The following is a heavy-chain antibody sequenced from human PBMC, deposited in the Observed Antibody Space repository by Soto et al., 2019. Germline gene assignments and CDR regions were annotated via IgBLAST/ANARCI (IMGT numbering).Heavy chain of an antibody. Sequence: GASVKVSCKASGYTFPSHGIGWVRQAPGQGLEWMGWISVYNTNTNYAQNFRGRVTMTTDTSTSTAYMELSSLRSDDTAVYYCVRVVAIPGYPDNWGQGTLVTVSS. V-gene: IGHV1-18*01. CDR1: GYTFPSHG. D-gene: IGHD5-12*01. J-gene: IGHJ4*02. CDR3: VRVVAIPGYPDN. CDR2: ISVYNTNT.